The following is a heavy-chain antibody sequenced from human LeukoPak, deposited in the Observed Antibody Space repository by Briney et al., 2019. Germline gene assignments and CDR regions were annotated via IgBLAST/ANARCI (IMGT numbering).Heavy chain of an antibody. CDR3: ASLSADSSGYYKNNWFDP. CDR1: GGSFSGYY. D-gene: IGHD3-22*01. CDR2: INHSGST. V-gene: IGHV4-34*01. Sequence: PSETLSLTCAVHGGSFSGYYWSWIRQPPGKGLEWIGEINHSGSTNYNPSLKSRVTISVDTSKNQFSLKLSSVTAADTAVYYCASLSADSSGYYKNNWFDPWGQGTLVTVSS. J-gene: IGHJ5*02.